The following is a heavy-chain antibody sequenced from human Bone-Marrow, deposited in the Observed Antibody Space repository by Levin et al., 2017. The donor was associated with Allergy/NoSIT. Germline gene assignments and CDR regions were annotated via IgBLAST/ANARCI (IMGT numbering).Heavy chain of an antibody. CDR3: SRVGLYSSGWDPVPYYGMDV. D-gene: IGHD6-19*01. V-gene: IGHV1-18*01. CDR2: MNTYSGNT. CDR1: GYTFSSYG. Sequence: ASVKVSCKASGYTFSSYGIGWVRQAPGQGLEWMGWMNTYSGNTHYVEELQGRVTMTKDASTSTAYMELRSLKSDDTGIYYCSRVGLYSSGWDPVPYYGMDVWGQGTTVTVSS. J-gene: IGHJ6*02.